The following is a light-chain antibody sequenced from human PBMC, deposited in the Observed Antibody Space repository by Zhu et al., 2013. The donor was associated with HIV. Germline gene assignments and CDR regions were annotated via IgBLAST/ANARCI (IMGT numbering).Light chain of an antibody. CDR1: QGVNRN. CDR2: GAS. V-gene: IGKV3-20*01. CDR3: QQYGSSAT. Sequence: EIMMTQSPATLSVSPGERVTLSCRASQGVNRNLAWYQQKPGQAPRLLIYGASSRAKGIPDRFSGSGSGTDFTLTISGLEPEDFAVYYCQQYGSSATFGQGTKVEIK. J-gene: IGKJ1*01.